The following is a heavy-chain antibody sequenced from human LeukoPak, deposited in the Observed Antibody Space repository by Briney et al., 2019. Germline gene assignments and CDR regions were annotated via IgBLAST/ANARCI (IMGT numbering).Heavy chain of an antibody. V-gene: IGHV4-39*07. Sequence: SETLSLTCTVSGGSISSSSYYWGWIRQPPGKGLEWIGSVYYTGASYYNPSLKSRVTISIDTSKKHFSLKLTSVTAADTAVYYCARGAPPQNWGQGTPVTVSS. CDR1: GGSISSSSYY. CDR2: VYYTGAS. J-gene: IGHJ4*02. CDR3: ARGAPPQN.